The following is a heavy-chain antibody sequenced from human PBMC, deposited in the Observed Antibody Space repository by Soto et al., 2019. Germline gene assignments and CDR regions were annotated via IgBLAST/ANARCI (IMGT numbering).Heavy chain of an antibody. CDR3: ARHSYFDWSHDY. D-gene: IGHD3-9*01. CDR2: IYYSGST. V-gene: IGHV4-39*01. CDR1: GGSISSSSYY. Sequence: SETLSLTCTVSGGSISSSSYYWGWIRQPPGKGLEWIGSIYYSGSTYYNPSLKSRVTISVDTSKNQFSLKLSSVTAADTAVYYCARHSYFDWSHDYWGQGTLVTVSS. J-gene: IGHJ4*02.